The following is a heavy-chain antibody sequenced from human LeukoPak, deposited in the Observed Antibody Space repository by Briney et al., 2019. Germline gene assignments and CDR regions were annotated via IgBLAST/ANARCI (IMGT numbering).Heavy chain of an antibody. CDR1: GGSISSSSYY. CDR2: IYYSGST. J-gene: IGHJ4*02. Sequence: SETLSLTCTVSGGSISSSSYYWGWIRQPPGKGLEWIGYIYYSGSTNYNPSLKSRVTISVDTSKNQFSLKLSSVTAADTAVYYCARERRDGYNRIMDYWGQGTLVTVSS. D-gene: IGHD5-24*01. CDR3: ARERRDGYNRIMDY. V-gene: IGHV4-61*05.